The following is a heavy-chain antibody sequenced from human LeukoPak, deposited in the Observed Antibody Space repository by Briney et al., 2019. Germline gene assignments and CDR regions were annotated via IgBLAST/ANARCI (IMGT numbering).Heavy chain of an antibody. CDR1: GGSISSGDYY. CDR2: IYYSGST. V-gene: IGHV4-30-4*08. CDR3: ARTEVSSGSEDY. Sequence: SETLSLTCTVSGGSISSGDYYWGWIRQPPGKGLEWIGYIYYSGSTYHNPSLKSRVTISLHTSKNQFSLKLSSVTAADTAVYYCARTEVSSGSEDYWGQGTLVTVSS. D-gene: IGHD6-19*01. J-gene: IGHJ4*02.